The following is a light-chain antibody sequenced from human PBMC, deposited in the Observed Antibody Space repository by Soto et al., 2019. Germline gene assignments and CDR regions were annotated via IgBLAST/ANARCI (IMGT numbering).Light chain of an antibody. Sequence: QSVLTQPASVSGSPGQWITISCTGTSSDIGYYNYVSWYQQDPGKAPKLIIYEVSNRPSGVSNRFSGSKSGNTASLTISGVQAGDEADYYCCSYTRSSTLVGFGGGTKLTVL. V-gene: IGLV2-14*01. J-gene: IGLJ3*02. CDR2: EVS. CDR3: CSYTRSSTLVG. CDR1: SSDIGYYNY.